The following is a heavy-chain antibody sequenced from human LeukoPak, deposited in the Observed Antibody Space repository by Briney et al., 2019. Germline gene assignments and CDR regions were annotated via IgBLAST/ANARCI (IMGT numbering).Heavy chain of an antibody. CDR3: ARVSLSSRDYFDF. D-gene: IGHD6-19*01. Sequence: GGSLRLSCAASGFPVSSNYMSWVRQVPGTGLEWLSIIHSGGNTYYADSVKGRFTISRDNSQNTLFLQMNSLRVEDTAVYSCARVSLSSRDYFDFWGQGTLVTVSS. J-gene: IGHJ4*02. CDR1: GFPVSSNY. CDR2: IHSGGNT. V-gene: IGHV3-53*01.